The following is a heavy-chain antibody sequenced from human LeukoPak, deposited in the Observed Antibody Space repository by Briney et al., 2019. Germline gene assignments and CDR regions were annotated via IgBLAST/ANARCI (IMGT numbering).Heavy chain of an antibody. D-gene: IGHD4-23*01. Sequence: PSETLSLTCTVSGGSISRSNYYWGWIRQPPGKGLEWIGNINYNGGTYYNPSLKSRVTIYVDTSKNQFSLKLYSVIAADTAVYYCAKTPSYYYNYYMDVWGKGTTAIVSS. CDR2: INYNGGT. J-gene: IGHJ6*03. CDR1: GGSISRSNYY. V-gene: IGHV4-39*01. CDR3: AKTPSYYYNYYMDV.